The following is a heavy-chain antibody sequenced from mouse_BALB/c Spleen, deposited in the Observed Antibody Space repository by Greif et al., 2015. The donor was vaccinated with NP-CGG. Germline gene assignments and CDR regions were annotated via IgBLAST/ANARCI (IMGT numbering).Heavy chain of an antibody. J-gene: IGHJ3*01. V-gene: IGHV1-4*01. CDR1: GYTFTSYT. CDR2: INPSSGYT. CDR3: ARDYGNQAWFAY. Sequence: LQESGAELARPGASVKMSCKASGYTFTSYTMHWVKQRPGQGLEWIGYINPSSGYTNYNQKFKDKATLTADKSSSTAYMQLSSLTSEDSAVYYCARDYGNQAWFAYWGQGTLVTVSA. D-gene: IGHD2-1*01.